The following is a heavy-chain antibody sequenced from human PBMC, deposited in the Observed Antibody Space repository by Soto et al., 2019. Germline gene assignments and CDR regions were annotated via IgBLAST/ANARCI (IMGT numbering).Heavy chain of an antibody. J-gene: IGHJ4*02. Sequence: PSGTLSITCAVYGGSFSGYYWSWIRQPPGKGLEWIGEINHSGSTNYNPSLKSRVTISVDTSKNQFSLKLSSVTAADTAVYYCATGGRVAVAGTHYWGQGTLVTVSS. CDR1: GGSFSGYY. V-gene: IGHV4-34*01. CDR3: ATGGRVAVAGTHY. D-gene: IGHD6-19*01. CDR2: INHSGST.